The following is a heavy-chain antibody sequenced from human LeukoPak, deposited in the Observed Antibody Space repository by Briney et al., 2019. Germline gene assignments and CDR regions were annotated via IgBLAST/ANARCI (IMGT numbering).Heavy chain of an antibody. CDR1: GFTFSSYS. V-gene: IGHV3-21*01. Sequence: GGSLRLSCAASGFTFSSYSMNWVRQAPGKGLEWVSSISSSSSYIYYADSVKGRFTISRDNAKNSLYLQMNSLRAEDTAVYYCARGASLFAGYYDSSGYYYVWGQGTLVTVSS. D-gene: IGHD3-22*01. CDR2: ISSSSSYI. CDR3: ARGASLFAGYYDSSGYYYV. J-gene: IGHJ4*02.